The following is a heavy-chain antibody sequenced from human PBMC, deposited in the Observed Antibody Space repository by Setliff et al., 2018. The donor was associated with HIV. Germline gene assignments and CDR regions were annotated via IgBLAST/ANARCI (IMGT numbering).Heavy chain of an antibody. CDR1: AYSFTSYW. J-gene: IGHJ3*02. CDR2: IYPGYSDT. Sequence: GESLTISCKGSAYSFTSYWIGWVRQMPGKGLEWMGIIYPGYSDTRYSPSFQGQVTISADKSISTAYLQWSSLKASDTAMYYFARFPPMLSGSYVRGAFDIWGQGTMVTVSS. D-gene: IGHD1-26*01. CDR3: ARFPPMLSGSYVRGAFDI. V-gene: IGHV5-51*01.